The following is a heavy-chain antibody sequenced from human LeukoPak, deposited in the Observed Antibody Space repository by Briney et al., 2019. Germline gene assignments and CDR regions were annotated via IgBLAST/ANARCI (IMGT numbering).Heavy chain of an antibody. CDR2: ISFSSSTI. J-gene: IGHJ4*02. Sequence: PGGSLRLSCAAAGLTFSTNSMNWVRQAPGKGLEWVSYISFSSSTIYYADSVKGRFTISRDNSKNTLYLQMNSLRAEDTAVYYCSKDHEGVYSYTDYWGQGTLVTVSS. D-gene: IGHD5-18*01. V-gene: IGHV3-48*01. CDR1: GLTFSTNS. CDR3: SKDHEGVYSYTDY.